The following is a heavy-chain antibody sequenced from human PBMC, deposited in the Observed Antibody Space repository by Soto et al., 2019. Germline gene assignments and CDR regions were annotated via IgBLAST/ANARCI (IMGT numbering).Heavy chain of an antibody. J-gene: IGHJ6*02. CDR1: GYTFTSYG. Sequence: ASVKVSCKASGYTFTSYGISWVRQAPGQGLEWMGWISAYNGNTNYAQKLQGRVTMTTDTSTSTAYMELRSLRSDDTDVYYCARDDSGYDFWSGYYIPNYYYGMDVWGQGTTVTVSS. CDR2: ISAYNGNT. V-gene: IGHV1-18*01. CDR3: ARDDSGYDFWSGYYIPNYYYGMDV. D-gene: IGHD3-3*01.